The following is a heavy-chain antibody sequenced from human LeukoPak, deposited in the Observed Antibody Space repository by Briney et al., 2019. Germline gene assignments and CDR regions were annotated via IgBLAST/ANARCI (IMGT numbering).Heavy chain of an antibody. V-gene: IGHV3-23*01. Sequence: GGSLRLSCAASGFTFSSYGMSWVRQAPGKGLEWVSAISGSGGSTYYADSVKGRFTISRDNSKNTLYLQMNSLRAEDTAVYYCAKGSIWFGELLAPDFDYWGQGTLVTVSS. CDR1: GFTFSSYG. J-gene: IGHJ4*02. CDR2: ISGSGGST. CDR3: AKGSIWFGELLAPDFDY. D-gene: IGHD3-10*01.